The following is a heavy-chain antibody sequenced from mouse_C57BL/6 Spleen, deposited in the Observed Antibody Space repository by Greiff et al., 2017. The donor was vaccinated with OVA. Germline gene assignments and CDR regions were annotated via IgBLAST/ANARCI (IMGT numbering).Heavy chain of an antibody. Sequence: EVQLQESGPGLVKPSQSLSLTCSATGYSITSGYYWNWIRQFPGNKLEWMGYISYDGSNNYNPSLKNRISITRDTSKNQFFLTLYSVTTEDTAADYCAHYDYDGGFDYWGQGTTLTVSS. CDR2: ISYDGSN. V-gene: IGHV3-6*01. CDR3: AHYDYDGGFDY. J-gene: IGHJ2*01. D-gene: IGHD2-4*01. CDR1: GYSITSGYY.